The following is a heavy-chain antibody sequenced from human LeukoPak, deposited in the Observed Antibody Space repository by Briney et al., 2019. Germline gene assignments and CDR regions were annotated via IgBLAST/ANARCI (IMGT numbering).Heavy chain of an antibody. V-gene: IGHV5-51*01. Sequence: ESLKISCKGSGYSFSRYWIGWVRQTPGKGLEWMGIIYPDDSDTKYSPSFQGQVTISADRSITSAYLQWSSLKASDTAMYYCARQYRNTAGAFDIWGQGTMVTVSS. CDR1: GYSFSRYW. CDR3: ARQYRNTAGAFDI. CDR2: IYPDDSDT. D-gene: IGHD5-18*01. J-gene: IGHJ3*02.